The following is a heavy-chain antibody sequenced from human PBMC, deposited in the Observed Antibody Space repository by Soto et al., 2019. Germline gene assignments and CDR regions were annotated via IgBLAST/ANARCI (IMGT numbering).Heavy chain of an antibody. CDR1: GYNFTGYY. J-gene: IGHJ6*02. D-gene: IGHD6-13*01. V-gene: IGHV1-2*02. Sequence: QVQLVQSGAEVKKPGASVKVSCKASGYNFTGYYMHWVRQAPGQGLEWMGWINPNGGGTNYAQKFQGRVTMTRDTAISTAYMELSRLRSDDTAVYYCARGGYSSSWYPYYYGMDVWGQGTTVPVSS. CDR2: INPNGGGT. CDR3: ARGGYSSSWYPYYYGMDV.